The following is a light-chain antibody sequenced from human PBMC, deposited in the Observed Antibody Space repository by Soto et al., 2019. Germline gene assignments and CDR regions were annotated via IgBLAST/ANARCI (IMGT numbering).Light chain of an antibody. CDR1: QSISSY. CDR2: AAS. Sequence: DIQMTQSPSSLSASVGDRVTITCRARQSISSYLNWYQQKPGKAPKLLIYAASTLQSGVPSRFSGSGSGTDFTLTISSLQPEDFATYYCQQTYSAHTWTFGQGTKVDIK. V-gene: IGKV1-39*01. CDR3: QQTYSAHTWT. J-gene: IGKJ1*01.